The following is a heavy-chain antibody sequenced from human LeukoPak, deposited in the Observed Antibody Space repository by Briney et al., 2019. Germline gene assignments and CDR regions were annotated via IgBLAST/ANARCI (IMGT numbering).Heavy chain of an antibody. CDR2: ISGSGGST. CDR1: GFTFSSYA. Sequence: GGSLRLSCAASGFTFSSYAMSWVRQAPGKGLEWVSAISGSGGSTYYADSVKGRFTISRDNSKNTLYLQMNSLRAEDTAVYYCAKWAMIVVVDYYYYYMDVWGKGTTVTVSS. J-gene: IGHJ6*03. CDR3: AKWAMIVVVDYYYYYMDV. V-gene: IGHV3-23*01. D-gene: IGHD3-22*01.